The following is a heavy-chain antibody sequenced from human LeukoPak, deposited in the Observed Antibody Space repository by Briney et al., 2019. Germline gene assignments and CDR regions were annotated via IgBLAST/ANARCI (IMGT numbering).Heavy chain of an antibody. CDR1: GYTFTSYY. D-gene: IGHD3-10*01. CDR2: INPSGGST. CDR3: ARAYGSGSYTLLFFDY. V-gene: IGHV1-46*01. Sequence: VSVKVSCKASGYTFTSYYMHWVRQAPGQGLEWMGIINPSGGSTSYAQKFQGRVTMTRDTSTSTVYMELSSLRSEDTAVYYCARAYGSGSYTLLFFDYWGQGTLVPVSS. J-gene: IGHJ4*02.